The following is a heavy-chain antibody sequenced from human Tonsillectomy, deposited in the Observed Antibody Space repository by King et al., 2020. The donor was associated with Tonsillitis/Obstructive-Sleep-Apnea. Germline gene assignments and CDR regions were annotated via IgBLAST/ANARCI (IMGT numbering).Heavy chain of an antibody. Sequence: VQLVESGGGLVQPGGSLRLSCAASGFTFSTYSMNCVRQAPGKGLEWVSYISSSSSNIYYTDSVKCRFTISRDNAKNSLYLQMNSLRDEDTAVYYCARDLVGAAKPRLFDYWGQGTLVTVSS. D-gene: IGHD1-26*01. V-gene: IGHV3-48*02. CDR3: ARDLVGAAKPRLFDY. CDR1: GFTFSTYS. J-gene: IGHJ4*02. CDR2: ISSSSSNI.